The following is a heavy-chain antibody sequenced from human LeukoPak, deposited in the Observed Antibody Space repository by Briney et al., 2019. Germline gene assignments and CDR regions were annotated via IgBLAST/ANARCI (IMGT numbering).Heavy chain of an antibody. CDR1: GYSITSGYY. D-gene: IGHD2-2*01. J-gene: IGHJ4*02. V-gene: IGHV4-38-2*02. CDR3: ARREGYCSSTSCYFRRPHPFDY. CDR2: IYHSGST. Sequence: SKTLSLTCTVSGYSITSGYYWGWIRQPPGKGLEWIGSIYHSGSTHYNPSLNSRVTMSVDTSKNQVSLKLSSVTAADTAVYYCARREGYCSSTSCYFRRPHPFDYWGQGTLVTVSS.